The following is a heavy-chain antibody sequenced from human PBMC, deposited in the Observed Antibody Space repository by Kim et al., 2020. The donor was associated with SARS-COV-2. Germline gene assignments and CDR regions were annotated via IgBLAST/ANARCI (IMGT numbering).Heavy chain of an antibody. D-gene: IGHD3-16*01. CDR3: AKGSSRFLMDV. CDR2: ISGDGEAT. CDR1: GFMFEDYA. V-gene: IGHV3-43*02. Sequence: GGSLRLSCAASGFMFEDYAMYWVRQAPGKGLEWVSLISGDGEATDYADSVEGRFAISRDNDKKSLSLQMNSLTSDDSAVYYCAKGSSRFLMDVWAQGTSATAS. J-gene: IGHJ6*02.